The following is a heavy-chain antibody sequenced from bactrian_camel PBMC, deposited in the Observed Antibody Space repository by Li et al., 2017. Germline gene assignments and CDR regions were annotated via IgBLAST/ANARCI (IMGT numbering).Heavy chain of an antibody. CDR3: AIGGSFSGITT. CDR1: GFTFNSYI. CDR2: IYTGGGST. J-gene: IGHJ4*01. D-gene: IGHD7*01. V-gene: IGHV3S30*01. Sequence: QLVESGGGLVQPGGSLRLSCAASGFTFNSYIMRWVRQAPGKGLEWVSSIYTGGGSTYYADSVKGRFTISKDNAKNTLYLQMNSLKTEDTAVYYCAIGGSFSGITTGARGPRSPSP.